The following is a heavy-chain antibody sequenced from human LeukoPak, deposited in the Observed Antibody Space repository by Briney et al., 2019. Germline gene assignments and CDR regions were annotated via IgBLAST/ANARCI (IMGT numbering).Heavy chain of an antibody. CDR1: GFTFSSYA. CDR2: ISYDGSNK. D-gene: IGHD3-10*01. V-gene: IGHV3-30*04. Sequence: PGGSLRLSCAASGFTFSSYAMHWVRQAPGKGLEWVSVISYDGSNKYYADSVKGRFTISRDISKNTLYLQMNSLRAEDTAVYYCARALRGVLFDYWGQGTLVTVSS. J-gene: IGHJ4*02. CDR3: ARALRGVLFDY.